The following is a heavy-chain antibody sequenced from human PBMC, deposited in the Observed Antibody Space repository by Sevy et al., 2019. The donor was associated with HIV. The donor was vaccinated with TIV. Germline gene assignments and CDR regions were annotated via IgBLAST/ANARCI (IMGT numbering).Heavy chain of an antibody. CDR1: GGSFSSYA. CDR2: IIPIFGTA. J-gene: IGHJ4*02. V-gene: IGHV1-69*13. Sequence: ASVKVSCKASGGSFSSYAISWVRQAAGQGLEWMGGIIPIFGTANYAQKFQGRVTITADESTSTAYMELSSLRSEDTAVYYCASFVYYYDSSGLGGYWGQGTLVTVSS. CDR3: ASFVYYYDSSGLGGY. D-gene: IGHD3-22*01.